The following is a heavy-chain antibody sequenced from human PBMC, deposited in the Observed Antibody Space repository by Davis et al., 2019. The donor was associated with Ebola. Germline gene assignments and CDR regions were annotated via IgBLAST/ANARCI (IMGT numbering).Heavy chain of an antibody. Sequence: SETLSLTCAVYGGSFSGYYWTWIRQPPGKGLEYIGYIHYSGSSDYNASLESRVTISVDTSKNQFSLKLSSVTSADTAVYYCARGLRPFDYWGQGALVTVSS. CDR2: IHYSGSS. CDR3: ARGLRPFDY. CDR1: GGSFSGYY. J-gene: IGHJ4*02. V-gene: IGHV4-59*01.